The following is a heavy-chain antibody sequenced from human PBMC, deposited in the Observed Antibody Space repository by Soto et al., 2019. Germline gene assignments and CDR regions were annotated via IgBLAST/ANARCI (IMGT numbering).Heavy chain of an antibody. J-gene: IGHJ6*02. V-gene: IGHV4-31*03. CDR1: GGSISSGGYY. D-gene: IGHD4-4*01. CDR2: IYYSGST. CDR3: ARDSRAIVTTSVYYYYGMDV. Sequence: SETLSLTCTVSGGSISSGGYYWSWIRHHPGKGLEWIGYIYYSGSTYYNPSLKSRVTISVDTSKNQFSLKLSSVTAADTAVYYCARDSRAIVTTSVYYYYGMDVWGQGTTVTVSS.